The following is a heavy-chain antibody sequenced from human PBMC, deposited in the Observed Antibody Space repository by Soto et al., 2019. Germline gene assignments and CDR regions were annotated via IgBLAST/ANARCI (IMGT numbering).Heavy chain of an antibody. CDR1: GFTFSSYA. D-gene: IGHD6-13*01. J-gene: IGHJ6*02. V-gene: IGHV3-23*01. CDR3: ANMLSAGSSWYYYYGMDV. Sequence: PGGSLRLSCAASGFTFSSYAMSWVRQAPGKGLEWVSAISGSGGSTYYADSVKGRFTISRDNSKNTLHLQMNSLRAEDTAVYYCANMLSAGSSWYYYYGMDVWGQGTTVTVAS. CDR2: ISGSGGST.